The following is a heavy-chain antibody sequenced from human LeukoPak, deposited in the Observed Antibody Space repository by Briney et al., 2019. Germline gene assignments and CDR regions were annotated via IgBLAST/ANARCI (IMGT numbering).Heavy chain of an antibody. D-gene: IGHD6-19*01. CDR1: GGSSSRYY. CDR3: ARASSHIAVAGTGIYYYYGMDV. V-gene: IGHV4-34*01. Sequence: SETLSLTCAVYGGSSSRYYWSWIRQPPGKGLEWIGEINHSGSTNYNPSLKSRVTISVDTSKNQFSLKLSSVTAADTAVYYCARASSHIAVAGTGIYYYYGMDVWGQGTTVTVSS. J-gene: IGHJ6*02. CDR2: INHSGST.